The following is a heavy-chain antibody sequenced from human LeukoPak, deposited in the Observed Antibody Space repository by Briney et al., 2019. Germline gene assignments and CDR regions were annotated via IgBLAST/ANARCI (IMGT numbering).Heavy chain of an antibody. Sequence: SETLSLTCTVSGGSISSSSYYWGWIRQPPGKGLEWIGSIYYSGSTYYNPSLKSRVTISVDTSKNQFSLKLSSVTGADTAVYYCARHFGAYYYAMDVWGQGTTVTVSS. CDR3: ARHFGAYYYAMDV. J-gene: IGHJ6*02. CDR2: IYYSGST. CDR1: GGSISSSSYY. V-gene: IGHV4-39*01. D-gene: IGHD3-16*01.